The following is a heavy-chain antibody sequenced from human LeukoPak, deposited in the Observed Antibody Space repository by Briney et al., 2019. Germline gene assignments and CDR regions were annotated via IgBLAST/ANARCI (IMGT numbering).Heavy chain of an antibody. V-gene: IGHV4-34*01. Sequence: SETLSLTCAVYGGSFSGYYWSWIRQPPGKGLEWIGEINHSGSTNYNPSLKSRVTIPVDTSKNQFSLKLSSVTAADTAVYYCARAPTVTFFDYWGQGTLVTVSS. J-gene: IGHJ4*02. D-gene: IGHD4-17*01. CDR3: ARAPTVTFFDY. CDR1: GGSFSGYY. CDR2: INHSGST.